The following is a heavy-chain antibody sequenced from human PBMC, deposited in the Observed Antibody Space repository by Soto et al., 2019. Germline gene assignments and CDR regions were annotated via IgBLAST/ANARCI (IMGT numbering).Heavy chain of an antibody. Sequence: EVQLLESGGGLVQPGGSLRLSCAASGFTFSSYAMSWVRQAPGKGLEWVSAISGSGGSTYYADSVKGRFTISRDNSKNTLYLQMNRLRAEDTAVYYCAKAGRYCSGGSCYSGYYYYYYMDVWGKGTTVTVSS. J-gene: IGHJ6*03. V-gene: IGHV3-23*01. CDR2: ISGSGGST. CDR1: GFTFSSYA. D-gene: IGHD2-15*01. CDR3: AKAGRYCSGGSCYSGYYYYYYMDV.